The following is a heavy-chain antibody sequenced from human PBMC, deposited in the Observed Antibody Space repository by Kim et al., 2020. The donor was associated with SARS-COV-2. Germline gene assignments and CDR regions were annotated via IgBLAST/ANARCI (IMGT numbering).Heavy chain of an antibody. V-gene: IGHV3-7*01. CDR1: GFTFSSYW. CDR2: IKQDGSEK. J-gene: IGHJ4*02. CDR3: ARERLLGAHYSGYESDYFDY. D-gene: IGHD5-12*01. Sequence: GGSLRLSCAASGFTFSSYWMSWVRQAPGKGLEWVANIKQDGSEKYYVDSVKGRFTISRDNAKNSLYLQMNSLRAEDTAVYYCARERLLGAHYSGYESDYFDYWGQGTLVTVSS.